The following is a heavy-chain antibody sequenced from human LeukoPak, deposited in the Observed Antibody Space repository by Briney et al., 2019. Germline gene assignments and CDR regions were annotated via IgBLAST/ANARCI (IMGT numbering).Heavy chain of an antibody. CDR3: ARVFGQWLAVD. V-gene: IGHV1-8*01. CDR2: INPGSGKT. Sequence: GSSVKVSCQASGYSFTTDDINWVRQASGRGLEWMGFINPGSGKTRYPQKFQGRVTMTRDTSINTVYMELSSLRSEDTATYYCARVFGQWLAVDWGQGTPVIVSS. J-gene: IGHJ4*02. D-gene: IGHD6-19*01. CDR1: GYSFTTDD.